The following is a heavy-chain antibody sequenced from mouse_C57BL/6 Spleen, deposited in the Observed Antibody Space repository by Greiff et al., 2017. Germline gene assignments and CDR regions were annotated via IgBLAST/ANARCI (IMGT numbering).Heavy chain of an antibody. CDR1: GYTFTSYW. CDR2: IYPGSGST. CDR3: AMNYYAMDY. Sequence: QVHVKQPGAELVKPGASVKMSCKASGYTFTSYWITWVKQRPGQGLEWIGDIYPGSGSTNYNEKFKSKATLTVDTSSSTAYMQLSSLTSEDSAVYYCAMNYYAMDYWGQGTSVTVSS. J-gene: IGHJ4*01. V-gene: IGHV1-55*01.